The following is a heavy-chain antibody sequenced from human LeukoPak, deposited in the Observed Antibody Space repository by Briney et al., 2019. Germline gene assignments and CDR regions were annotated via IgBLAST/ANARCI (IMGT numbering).Heavy chain of an antibody. CDR1: GYTFTSYG. Sequence: VASVKVSCKASGYTFTSYGISWVRQAPGQGLEWMGWISAYNGNTNYAQKLQGRVTMTTDTSTSTAYMELRSLRSDDTAVYYCAREVGLGIAVAGTVAFDYWGQGTLVTVSS. D-gene: IGHD6-19*01. J-gene: IGHJ4*02. CDR2: ISAYNGNT. CDR3: AREVGLGIAVAGTVAFDY. V-gene: IGHV1-18*01.